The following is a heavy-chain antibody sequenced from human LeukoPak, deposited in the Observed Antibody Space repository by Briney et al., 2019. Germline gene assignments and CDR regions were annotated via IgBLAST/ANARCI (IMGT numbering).Heavy chain of an antibody. CDR2: IIPIFGTA. CDR1: GGTFSSYA. V-gene: IGHV1-69*13. D-gene: IGHD3-22*01. Sequence: ASVKVSCKASGGTFSSYAISWVRQAPGQGLEWMGGIIPIFGTANYAQKFQGRVTITADESTSTAYMELSSLRSEDTAVYYCARTYYYDSSGYSYLDYWGQGTLVTVSS. CDR3: ARTYYYDSSGYSYLDY. J-gene: IGHJ4*02.